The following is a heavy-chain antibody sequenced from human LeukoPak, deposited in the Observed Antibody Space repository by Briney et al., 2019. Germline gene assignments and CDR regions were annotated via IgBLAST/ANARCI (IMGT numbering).Heavy chain of an antibody. CDR1: GGSISSSDSY. CDR2: MYYRGTS. Sequence: SETLSLTCSVSGGSISSSDSYWGWIRQPPGKGLEWIGSMYYRGTSYYKPSLKSRVTISVDTSRNQFSLKLSSVTAADAAVYYCARDIAARYWGQGTLVTVSS. D-gene: IGHD6-13*01. J-gene: IGHJ4*02. CDR3: ARDIAARY. V-gene: IGHV4-39*07.